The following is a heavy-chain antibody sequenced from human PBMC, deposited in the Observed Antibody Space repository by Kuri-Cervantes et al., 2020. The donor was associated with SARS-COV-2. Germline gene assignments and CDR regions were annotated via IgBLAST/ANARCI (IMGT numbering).Heavy chain of an antibody. D-gene: IGHD2-15*01. Sequence: SETLSLTCTVSGGSISSYYWSWIRQPPGKGLEWIGYIYYSGSTNYNPSLKSRVTISVDTSKSQFSLKLSSVTAADTAVYYCARGPSRGCSGGSCYWFYFDYWGQGTLVTVSS. J-gene: IGHJ4*02. CDR3: ARGPSRGCSGGSCYWFYFDY. CDR1: GGSISSYY. CDR2: IYYSGST. V-gene: IGHV4-59*01.